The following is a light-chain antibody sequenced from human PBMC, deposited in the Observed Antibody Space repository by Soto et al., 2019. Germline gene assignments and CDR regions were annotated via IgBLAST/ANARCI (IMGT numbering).Light chain of an antibody. J-gene: IGKJ1*01. CDR3: QQYGSLWT. CDR1: QSVSSNY. Sequence: EIVLTQSPGTLSLSPGERATLSCRASQSVSSNYLAWYQQKPGQAPRLLIYGASSRVTGIPDRFSGSGSGTDFTLTISRLEPEDFAMYYGQQYGSLWTFGQGTKVEIK. CDR2: GAS. V-gene: IGKV3-20*01.